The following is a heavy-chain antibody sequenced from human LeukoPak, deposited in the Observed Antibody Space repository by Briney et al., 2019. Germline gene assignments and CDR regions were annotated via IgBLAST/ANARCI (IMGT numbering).Heavy chain of an antibody. J-gene: IGHJ4*02. V-gene: IGHV3-74*01. CDR1: GFTFRSTW. D-gene: IGHD5-18*01. CDR3: AGDAGYGYAT. Sequence: PGGSLRLSCAASGFTFRSTWMHWVRQAPGKGLVWVSHIKSDGSGTSYADSVKGRFTISRDNAENTVYLQMNSLRVEDTAVYYCAGDAGYGYATWGQGTLVTVSS. CDR2: IKSDGSGT.